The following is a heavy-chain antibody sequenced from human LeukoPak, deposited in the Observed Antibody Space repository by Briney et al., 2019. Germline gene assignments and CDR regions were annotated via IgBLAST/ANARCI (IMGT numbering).Heavy chain of an antibody. D-gene: IGHD3-10*01. J-gene: IGHJ4*02. CDR3: ARENGRGVISPYFDY. Sequence: SGGSLRISCEASGFTVSGNYMSWVRLATGKGLARVSVIYRGGRTDYTDSVKGIFIISRDNSKNTLYLQMNSLRAEDTAVYYCARENGRGVISPYFDYWGQGALVTVSS. V-gene: IGHV3-66*01. CDR1: GFTVSGNY. CDR2: IYRGGRT.